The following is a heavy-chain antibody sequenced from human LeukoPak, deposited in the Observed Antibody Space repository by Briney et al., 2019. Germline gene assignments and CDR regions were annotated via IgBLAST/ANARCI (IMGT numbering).Heavy chain of an antibody. Sequence: PGGSLRLSCSASGFTFSNYWMTWVRQSPGKGLEWVAGISSGDRTFHAESVKGRFTISRDKSKDTLYLQMNSLRAEDTAVYYCAKDATASPYFHWFDNWSQGTQVIVSS. J-gene: IGHJ4*02. CDR1: GFTFSNYW. V-gene: IGHV3-23*01. CDR3: AKDATASPYFHWFDN. CDR2: ISSGDRT. D-gene: IGHD3-9*01.